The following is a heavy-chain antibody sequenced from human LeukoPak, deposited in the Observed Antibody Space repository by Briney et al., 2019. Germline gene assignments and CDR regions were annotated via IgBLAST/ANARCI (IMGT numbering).Heavy chain of an antibody. D-gene: IGHD2-15*01. CDR1: GVSISSYY. V-gene: IGHV4-59*13. CDR2: VYYSGNTNYN. CDR3: ARAGYCSGPTCHTSRPVYNWFDP. J-gene: IGHJ5*02. Sequence: SETLSLTCSVSGVSISSYYWTWVRQPPGKGLECVGYVYYSGNTNYNNYNPSLKSRVTISMDTSKNQFSLKPTSVTAADTAMYYCARAGYCSGPTCHTSRPVYNWFDPWGQGTQVTVSS.